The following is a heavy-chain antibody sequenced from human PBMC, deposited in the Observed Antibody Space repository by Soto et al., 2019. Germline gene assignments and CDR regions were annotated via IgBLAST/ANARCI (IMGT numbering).Heavy chain of an antibody. CDR2: IYHSGST. CDR1: GDSISSGGYS. J-gene: IGHJ5*02. D-gene: IGHD4-17*01. CDR3: ARFYGDYHNWFDP. V-gene: IGHV4-30-2*01. Sequence: PSETLSLTCAVSGDSISSGGYSWSWIRQPPGKGLEWIGYIYHSGSTYYNPSFKSRVTISVDRSKNQFSLKLSSVTAADTAVYYCARFYGDYHNWFDPWGQGTLVTVSS.